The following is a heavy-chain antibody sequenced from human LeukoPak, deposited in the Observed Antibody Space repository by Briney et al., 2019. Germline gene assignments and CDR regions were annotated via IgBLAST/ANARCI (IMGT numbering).Heavy chain of an antibody. CDR2: IYSSGST. V-gene: IGHV4-4*07. D-gene: IGHD2-15*01. Sequence: TSETLSLTCTVSGGSISTYYWTWIRQPAGKGLEWIGRIYSSGSTNYNPSLKSRVTISVDTSKNQFSLKLSSVTAADTAVYYCAREAPSYCSGGSCAQDWGQGTLVTVSS. J-gene: IGHJ4*02. CDR1: GGSISTYY. CDR3: AREAPSYCSGGSCAQD.